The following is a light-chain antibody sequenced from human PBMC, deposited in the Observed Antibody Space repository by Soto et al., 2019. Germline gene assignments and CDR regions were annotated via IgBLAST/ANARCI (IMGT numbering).Light chain of an antibody. J-gene: IGKJ2*01. CDR3: HQYDKWPPMYT. V-gene: IGKV3-15*01. Sequence: EIVMTQSPATLSVSPGERATLSCRASQSVSTNLAWYQQKPGQAPGLLIYGASTRATGIPARFSGSGSGTDFTLTISSLQSEDSAVYYCHQYDKWPPMYTFGQVTKLEIK. CDR1: QSVSTN. CDR2: GAS.